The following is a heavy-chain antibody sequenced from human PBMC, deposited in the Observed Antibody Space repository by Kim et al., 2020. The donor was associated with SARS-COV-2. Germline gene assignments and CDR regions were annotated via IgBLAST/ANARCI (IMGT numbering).Heavy chain of an antibody. Sequence: SGSTTYSASLQSLITIAVDTSKNQFSLKLDSVTAADTALYYCARRRYFDLWGRGTLVTVSS. CDR2: SGST. J-gene: IGHJ2*01. V-gene: IGHV4-59*12. CDR3: ARRRYFDL.